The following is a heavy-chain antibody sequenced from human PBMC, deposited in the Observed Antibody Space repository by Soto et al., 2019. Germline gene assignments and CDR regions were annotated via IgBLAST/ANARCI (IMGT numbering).Heavy chain of an antibody. V-gene: IGHV3-74*01. D-gene: IGHD6-13*01. CDR3: VRGKVAAGFDS. J-gene: IGHJ4*02. CDR1: GFIFTNYW. Sequence: EVQLMESGGGLVQPGGSLRLSCAASGFIFTNYWMHWVRQAPGKGLVWVSRIDSGGSTTNYADSVKGRLTISRDNAKNTLYLQMDSLRAEDTAVYYCVRGKVAAGFDSWGQGTLVTVSS. CDR2: IDSGGSTT.